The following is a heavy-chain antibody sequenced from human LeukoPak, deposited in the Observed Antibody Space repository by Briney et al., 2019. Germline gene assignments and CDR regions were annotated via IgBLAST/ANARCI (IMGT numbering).Heavy chain of an antibody. J-gene: IGHJ4*02. D-gene: IGHD4-17*01. CDR1: GFTFSSYA. Sequence: GGSLRLSCSASGFTFSSYAMHWVRQAPGKGLEYVSAISSNGGSTYYADSVKGRFTISRDNSKNTLYLQMNSLRAEDTAVYYCARVDYGDYGFDYWGQGTLVTVSS. V-gene: IGHV3-64*04. CDR3: ARVDYGDYGFDY. CDR2: ISSNGGST.